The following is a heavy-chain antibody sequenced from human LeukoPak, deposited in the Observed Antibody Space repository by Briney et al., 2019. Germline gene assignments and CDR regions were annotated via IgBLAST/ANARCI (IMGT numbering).Heavy chain of an antibody. V-gene: IGHV1-69*13. CDR3: ARDGRAAAAPKADWFDP. Sequence: SVKVSCKASGGTFSSYTISWVRQAPGQGLEWMGGIIPIFGTANYAQKFQGRVTITADESTSTAYMELSSLRSEDTAVYYCARDGRAAAAPKADWFDPWGQGTLVTVSS. D-gene: IGHD6-13*01. CDR2: IIPIFGTA. J-gene: IGHJ5*02. CDR1: GGTFSSYT.